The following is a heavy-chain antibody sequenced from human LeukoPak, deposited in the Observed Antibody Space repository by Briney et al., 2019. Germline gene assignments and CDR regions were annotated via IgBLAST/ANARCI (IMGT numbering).Heavy chain of an antibody. CDR1: GFTFSSNS. CDR2: ISSSSSYI. Sequence: GGSLRLSCAASGFTFSSNSMNWVRQAPGKGLEWVSSISSSSSYIYYADSVKGRFTISRDNAKNSLYLQMNSLRAEDTAVYYCARDEDYADAFDIWGQGTMVTVSS. D-gene: IGHD4-17*01. V-gene: IGHV3-21*01. J-gene: IGHJ3*02. CDR3: ARDEDYADAFDI.